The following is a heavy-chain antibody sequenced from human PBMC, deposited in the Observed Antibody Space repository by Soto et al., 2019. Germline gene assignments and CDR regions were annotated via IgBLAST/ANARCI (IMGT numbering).Heavy chain of an antibody. D-gene: IGHD7-27*01. J-gene: IGHJ4*02. CDR3: AHSQTNWGSGDYFDY. CDR2: IYWDDDK. CDR1: VFSLGTSGVG. Sequence: QITLKESGPTLVKPTQTLTLTCTFSVFSLGTSGVGVGWIRQPPGKALEWLALIYWDDDKRYSPSLKSRLTITKDTSKNQVVLTMTNMDPVDTATYYCAHSQTNWGSGDYFDYWGQVTLVTVSS. V-gene: IGHV2-5*02.